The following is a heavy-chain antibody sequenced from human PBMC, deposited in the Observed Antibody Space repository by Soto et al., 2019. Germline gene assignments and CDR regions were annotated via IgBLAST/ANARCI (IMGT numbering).Heavy chain of an antibody. Sequence: AQLQESGPGLVKPSETLSLICNVYGDSMSSFYWSWIRQPAGKGLEWIGRIYTSGSTIYNPSLKSRVTMSIDTSKNQFSLKLNSVTAADTAVYFCARGAEVAGTRVSRVYFPEWGQGTLVTVSS. V-gene: IGHV4-4*07. CDR2: IYTSGST. CDR1: GDSMSSFY. D-gene: IGHD6-19*01. CDR3: ARGAEVAGTRVSRVYFPE. J-gene: IGHJ1*01.